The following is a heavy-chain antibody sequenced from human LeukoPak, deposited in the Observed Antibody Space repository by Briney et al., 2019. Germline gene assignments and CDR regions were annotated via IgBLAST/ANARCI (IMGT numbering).Heavy chain of an antibody. V-gene: IGHV1-2*02. J-gene: IGHJ4*02. CDR1: GYTFTGYY. D-gene: IGHD5-18*01. Sequence: ASVTVSCKASGYTFTGYYMHWVRQAPGQGIEWMGWINPNSGGTNYAQKFQGRVTMTRDTSISTAYMELSRLRSDDTAVYYCARSKWIQLWLSGYWGQGTLVTVSS. CDR2: INPNSGGT. CDR3: ARSKWIQLWLSGY.